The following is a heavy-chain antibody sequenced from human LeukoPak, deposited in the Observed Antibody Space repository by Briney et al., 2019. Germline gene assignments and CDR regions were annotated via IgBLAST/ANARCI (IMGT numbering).Heavy chain of an antibody. D-gene: IGHD3-10*01. CDR1: GGSISSYY. CDR2: IYYSGST. V-gene: IGHV4-59*01. Sequence: SETLSLTCTVSGGSISSYYWSWIRQPPGKGLERIGYIYYSGSTNYNPSLKSRVTISVDTSKNQFSLKLSSVTAADTAVYYCARYHANYYGSGEFDPWGQGTLVTVSS. J-gene: IGHJ5*02. CDR3: ARYHANYYGSGEFDP.